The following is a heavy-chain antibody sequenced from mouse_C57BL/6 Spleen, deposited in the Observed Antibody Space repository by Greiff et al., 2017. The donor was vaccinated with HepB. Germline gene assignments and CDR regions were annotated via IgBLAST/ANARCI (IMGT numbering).Heavy chain of an antibody. J-gene: IGHJ3*01. V-gene: IGHV1-50*01. CDR3: ARRATGPFAY. D-gene: IGHD4-1*02. Sequence: QVQLQQPGAELVKPGASVKLSCKASGYTFTSYWMQWVNQRPGQGLEWIGEIDPSDSYTNYNQTFKGKATLTVDTSTSTAYMQISSLTSEDSAVYYCARRATGPFAYWGQGTLVTVSA. CDR1: GYTFTSYW. CDR2: IDPSDSYT.